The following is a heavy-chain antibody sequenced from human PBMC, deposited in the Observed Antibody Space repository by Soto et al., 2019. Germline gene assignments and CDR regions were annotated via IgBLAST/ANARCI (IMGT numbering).Heavy chain of an antibody. D-gene: IGHD2-15*01. V-gene: IGHV5-51*01. J-gene: IGHJ5*02. CDR2: IYPGDSDT. Sequence: GAEVKKPGESLKISCKGSGYSFTSYWIGWVRQMPGKGLEWMGIIYPGDSDTRYSPSFQGQVTISADKSISTAYLQWSSLKASDTAMYYCARQRGYCSGGSCYTADWFDPWGQGTLVTVSS. CDR1: GYSFTSYW. CDR3: ARQRGYCSGGSCYTADWFDP.